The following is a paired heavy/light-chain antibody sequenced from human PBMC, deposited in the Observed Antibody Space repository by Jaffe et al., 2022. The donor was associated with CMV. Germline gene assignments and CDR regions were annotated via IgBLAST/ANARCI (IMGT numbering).Light chain of an antibody. V-gene: IGKV1-12*01. Sequence: DIQMTQSPSSVSASVGDRVTITCRASQGISSWLAWYQQKPGKAPKLLIYAASSLQSGVPSRFSGSGSGTDFTLTISSLQPEDFATYYCQQANSFPPFGGGTKVEIK. J-gene: IGKJ4*01. CDR1: QGISSW. CDR3: QQANSFPP. CDR2: AAS.
Heavy chain of an antibody. CDR1: GFTFGDYA. J-gene: IGHJ6*02. D-gene: IGHD3-22*01. CDR3: TRDLPVDSSGYYYKHYYYYGMDV. CDR2: IRSKAYGGTT. V-gene: IGHV3-49*05. Sequence: EVQLVESGGGLVKPGRSLRLSCTASGFTFGDYAMSWFRQAPGKGLEWVGFIRSKAYGGTTEYAASVKGRFTISRDDSKSIAYLQMNSLKTEDTAVYYCTRDLPVDSSGYYYKHYYYYGMDVWGQGTTVTVSS.